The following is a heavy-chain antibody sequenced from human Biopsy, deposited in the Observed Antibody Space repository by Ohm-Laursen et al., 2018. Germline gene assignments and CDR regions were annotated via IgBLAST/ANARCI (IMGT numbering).Heavy chain of an antibody. CDR1: GGSISSDY. Sequence: GTLSLTCTVSGGSISSDYWSWIRQTPGKGLEWIGYIYYSGSTNYNPSLKSRVTISVDTSKNQFSLRLNSVTTADTAVYYCARATNSTGWPYYYFYGMDVWGQGTLVSVSS. V-gene: IGHV4-59*01. J-gene: IGHJ6*02. D-gene: IGHD2/OR15-2a*01. CDR3: ARATNSTGWPYYYFYGMDV. CDR2: IYYSGST.